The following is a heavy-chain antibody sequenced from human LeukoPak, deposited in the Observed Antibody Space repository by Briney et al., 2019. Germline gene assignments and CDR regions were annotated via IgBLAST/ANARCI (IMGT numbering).Heavy chain of an antibody. CDR2: ISSSGSYI. CDR3: AREGSGSGWGYYFDY. J-gene: IGHJ4*02. Sequence: GGSLRLSCAASRFTFSSYSMNWVRQAPGKGLEWVSSISSSGSYIYYADSVKGRFTISRDNAKNSLYLQMNSLRAEDTAVYYCAREGSGSGWGYYFDYWGQGTLVTVSS. CDR1: RFTFSSYS. D-gene: IGHD6-19*01. V-gene: IGHV3-21*01.